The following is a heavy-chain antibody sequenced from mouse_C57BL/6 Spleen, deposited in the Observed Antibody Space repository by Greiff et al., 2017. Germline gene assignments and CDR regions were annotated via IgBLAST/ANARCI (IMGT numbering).Heavy chain of an antibody. CDR3: TRMKGYDIYAMDY. V-gene: IGHV1-15*01. CDR2: IDPETGGT. Sequence: QVHVKQSGAELVRPGASVTLSCKASGYTFTDYEMHWVKQTPVHGLEWIGAIDPETGGTAYNQKFKGKAILTADKSSSTAYMELRSLTSEDSAVYYCTRMKGYDIYAMDYWGQGTSVTVSS. D-gene: IGHD2-2*01. CDR1: GYTFTDYE. J-gene: IGHJ4*01.